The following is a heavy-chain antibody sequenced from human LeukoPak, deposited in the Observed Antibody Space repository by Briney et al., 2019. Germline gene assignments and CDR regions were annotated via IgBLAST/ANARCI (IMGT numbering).Heavy chain of an antibody. J-gene: IGHJ4*02. V-gene: IGHV4-59*01. D-gene: IGHD4-23*01. CDR1: SGSISSYY. CDR3: ARGLRWPTYYFDY. CDR2: IYYSGST. Sequence: SETLSLTCTVSSGSISSYYWSWIRQPPGKGLEWIGYIYYSGSTNYNPSLKSRVTISVDTSKNQFSLKLSSVTAADTAVYYCARGLRWPTYYFDYWGQGTLVAVSS.